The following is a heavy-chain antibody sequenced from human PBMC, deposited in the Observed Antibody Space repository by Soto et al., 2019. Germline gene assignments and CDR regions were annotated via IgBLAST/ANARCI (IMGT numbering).Heavy chain of an antibody. Sequence: QVQLVESGGGVVQPGRSLRLSCAASGFTFSSYGMHWVRQAPGKGLEWVAVISYDGSNKYYADSVKGRFTISRDNSKNTLYLQMNSLRAEHTAVYYCAKPAGYISGWCCLDYWGQGTLVTVSS. V-gene: IGHV3-30*18. CDR1: GFTFSSYG. J-gene: IGHJ4*02. D-gene: IGHD6-19*01. CDR3: AKPAGYISGWCCLDY. CDR2: ISYDGSNK.